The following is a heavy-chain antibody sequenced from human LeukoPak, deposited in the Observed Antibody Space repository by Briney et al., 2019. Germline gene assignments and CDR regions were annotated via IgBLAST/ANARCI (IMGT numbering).Heavy chain of an antibody. CDR1: GYTFTSYG. CDR3: ARDPYSGSYSD. D-gene: IGHD1-26*01. V-gene: IGHV1-18*01. J-gene: IGHJ4*02. CDR2: ISAYNGNT. Sequence: ASVTVSFKASGYTFTSYGIRWVRQAPGQGLEWMGWISAYNGNTNYAQKLQGRVTMTTDTSTSTAYMELRSLRSDDTAVYYCARDPYSGSYSDWGQGTLVTVSS.